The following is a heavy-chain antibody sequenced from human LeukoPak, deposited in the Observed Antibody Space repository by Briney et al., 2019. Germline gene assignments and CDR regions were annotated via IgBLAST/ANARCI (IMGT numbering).Heavy chain of an antibody. CDR2: IHSSGST. CDR3: ARHSDYGDYSADY. Sequence: RSSETLSLTCSVSGGSLSSYFWSWIRQPPGKGLEWVGYIHSSGSTDYKPSLKSRVTISVDTSKNQFSLKLSSVTAADTAVYYCARHSDYGDYSADYWGQGTLVTVSS. V-gene: IGHV4-59*08. J-gene: IGHJ4*02. D-gene: IGHD4-17*01. CDR1: GGSLSSYF.